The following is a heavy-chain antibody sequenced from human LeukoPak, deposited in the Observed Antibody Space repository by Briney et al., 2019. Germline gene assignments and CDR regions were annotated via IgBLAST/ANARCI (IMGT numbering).Heavy chain of an antibody. Sequence: SETLSLTCTVSGGSISSYYWSWIRQPPGKGLEWIGYIYTSGITNYNPSLKSRVTISVDTSKNQFSLKLTSATAADTAVYYCARRLDDWGQGTLVTVSS. CDR2: IYTSGIT. J-gene: IGHJ4*02. CDR3: ARRLDD. CDR1: GGSISSYY. V-gene: IGHV4-4*08.